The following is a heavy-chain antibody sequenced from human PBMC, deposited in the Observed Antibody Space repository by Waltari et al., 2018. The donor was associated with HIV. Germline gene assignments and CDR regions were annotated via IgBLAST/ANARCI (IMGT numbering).Heavy chain of an antibody. D-gene: IGHD2-21*02. J-gene: IGHJ4*02. CDR1: GFSLSTSAVG. CDR3: AHRDRTAGYFDY. CDR2: IYYDDE. Sequence: QITLKESGPTLVKPTQTLTVICTFSGFSLSTSAVGVAWIRQPPGQALDGLALIYYDDERYTPSLKSRLTITKDTSKNQVVLTMTNMDPVDTGTYFCAHRDRTAGYFDYWGQGTLVTVSS. V-gene: IGHV2-5*01.